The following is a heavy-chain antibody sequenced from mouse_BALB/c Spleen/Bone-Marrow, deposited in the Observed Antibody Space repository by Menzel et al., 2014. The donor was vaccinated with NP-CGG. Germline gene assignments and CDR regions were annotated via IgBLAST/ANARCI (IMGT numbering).Heavy chain of an antibody. V-gene: IGHV1-69*01. CDR1: GYTFTDYW. D-gene: IGHD2-14*01. CDR2: IDTSDDYT. Sequence: VQLQQSGAELVMPGASVKMSCKASGYTFTDYWIHWVKQRPGQGLGWIGAIDTSDDYTTYNQKFKGKATLTVDESSSTAYMQFSSLTSEDSAVYYCARSDYRYDPLAYWGQGTLVTVSA. CDR3: ARSDYRYDPLAY. J-gene: IGHJ3*01.